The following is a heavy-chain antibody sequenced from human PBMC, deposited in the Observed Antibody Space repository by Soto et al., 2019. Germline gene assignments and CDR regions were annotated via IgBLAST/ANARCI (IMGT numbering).Heavy chain of an antibody. J-gene: IGHJ6*02. CDR2: IYYSGST. D-gene: IGHD6-6*01. Sequence: SETLSLTCTVSGGSISSSSYYWGWIRQPPGKGLEWIGSIYYSGSTYYNPSLKSRVTISVDTSKNQFSLKLSSVTAADTAVYYCARRRQLVHYYYGMDVWGPGTTVTVSS. CDR1: GGSISSSSYY. CDR3: ARRRQLVHYYYGMDV. V-gene: IGHV4-39*01.